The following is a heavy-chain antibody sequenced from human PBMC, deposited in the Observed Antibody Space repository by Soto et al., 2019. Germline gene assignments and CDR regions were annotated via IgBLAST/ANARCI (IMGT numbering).Heavy chain of an antibody. CDR2: IWYDGSNK. CDR1: GFTFSSYG. J-gene: IGHJ4*02. V-gene: IGHV3-33*01. D-gene: IGHD5-12*01. CDR3: ARDRNLVDIVATISLLFDY. Sequence: GGSLRLSCAASGFTFSSYGMHWVRQAPGKGLEWVAVIWYDGSNKYYADSVKGRFTISRDNSKNTLYLQMNSLRAEDTAVYYCARDRNLVDIVATISLLFDYWGQGTLVTVSS.